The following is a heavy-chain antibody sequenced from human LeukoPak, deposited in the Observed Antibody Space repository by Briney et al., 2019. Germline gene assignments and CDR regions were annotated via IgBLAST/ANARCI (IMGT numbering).Heavy chain of an antibody. CDR1: GFTFSNYW. V-gene: IGHV3-7*01. D-gene: IGHD6-19*01. CDR3: GRDRGGTSGWSPVVY. CDR2: IKQDGSEK. J-gene: IGHJ4*02. Sequence: PGGSLRLSCAASGFTFSNYWMTWVRQAPGKGLEWVANIKQDGSEKYYVDSVKGRFTISRDNAKNSLYLQMNSLRGEDTAVYYCGRDRGGTSGWSPVVYWGQGTLVTVSS.